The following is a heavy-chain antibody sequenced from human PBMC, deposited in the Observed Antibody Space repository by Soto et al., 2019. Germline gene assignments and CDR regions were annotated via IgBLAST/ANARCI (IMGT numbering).Heavy chain of an antibody. CDR2: IYYSGST. CDR1: GGSINSGGHY. Sequence: QVQLQESGPGLVKPSQTLSLTCTVSGGSINSGGHYWSWVRQHPGKGLEWIGYIYYSGSTYYNPSLKXXIXMXXDTSKNQFSLKLSSVTAADTAVYYCARDPLKGMDVWGQGTTVSVSS. V-gene: IGHV4-31*01. J-gene: IGHJ6*02. CDR3: ARDPLKGMDV.